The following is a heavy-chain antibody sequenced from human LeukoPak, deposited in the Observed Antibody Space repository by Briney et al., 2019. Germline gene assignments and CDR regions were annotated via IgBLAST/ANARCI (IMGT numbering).Heavy chain of an antibody. J-gene: IGHJ4*02. Sequence: SETLSLTCTVSGGSISSGDYYWSWIRQPPGKGLEWIRYIYYSGSTYYNPSLKSRVTISVDTSKNQFSLKLSSVTAADTAVYYCARIGGITMVRGVPGYYFDYWGQGTLVTVSS. CDR2: IYYSGST. V-gene: IGHV4-30-4*01. CDR1: GGSISSGDYY. CDR3: ARIGGITMVRGVPGYYFDY. D-gene: IGHD3-10*01.